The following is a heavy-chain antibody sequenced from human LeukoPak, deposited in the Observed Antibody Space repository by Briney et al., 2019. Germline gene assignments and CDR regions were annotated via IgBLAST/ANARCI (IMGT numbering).Heavy chain of an antibody. CDR3: AGDTRGFDY. Sequence: SETLSLTCTVSGGSISSFYWSWIRQPPGKGLEWIGYIYYSGSTNYNPSLKSRVTISVDTPKNQFSLKLSSVTAADTAVYYCAGDTRGFDYWGQGTLVTVSS. CDR2: IYYSGST. CDR1: GGSISSFY. J-gene: IGHJ4*02. V-gene: IGHV4-59*01. D-gene: IGHD3-10*01.